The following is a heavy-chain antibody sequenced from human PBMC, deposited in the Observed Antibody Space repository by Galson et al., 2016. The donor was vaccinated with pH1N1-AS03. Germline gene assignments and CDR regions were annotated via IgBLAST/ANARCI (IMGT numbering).Heavy chain of an antibody. V-gene: IGHV1-18*01. J-gene: IGHJ5*01. CDR2: ISGYNGNT. Sequence: SVKVSCKASGYSFSTYSITWVRQAPGQGLEWLGWISGYNGNTNYAQKFHGRVTMTTEKSTSTAYLEVRSLRSDDTAVYYCARVMANNWFDSWGQGTLVTVSS. CDR3: ARVMANNWFDS. D-gene: IGHD5-24*01. CDR1: GYSFSTYS.